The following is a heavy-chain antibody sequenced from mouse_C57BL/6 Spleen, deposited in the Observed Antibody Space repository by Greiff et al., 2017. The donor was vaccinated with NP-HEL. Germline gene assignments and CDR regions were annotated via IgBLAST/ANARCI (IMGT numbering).Heavy chain of an antibody. J-gene: IGHJ2*01. D-gene: IGHD1-1*01. Sequence: VQLQQPGAELVKPGASVKLSCKASGYTFTSYWMQWVKQRPGQGLEWIGEIDPSDSYTNYNQKFKGKATLTVDTSSSTAYMQLSSLTSEDSAVYYCARRGDYGSSYSDYWGQGTTLTVSS. CDR1: GYTFTSYW. CDR2: IDPSDSYT. V-gene: IGHV1-50*01. CDR3: ARRGDYGSSYSDY.